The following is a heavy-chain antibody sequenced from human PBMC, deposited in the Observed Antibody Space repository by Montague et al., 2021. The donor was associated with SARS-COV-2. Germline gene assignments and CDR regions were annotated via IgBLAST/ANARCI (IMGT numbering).Heavy chain of an antibody. V-gene: IGHV4-4*02. CDR2: VYHTGGT. Sequence: SETLSLTCGVSGVSITGNNNWWSWVRQPSGKGLVWIVEVYHTGGTNYNPSLKSRVTISVDTSKNQFSLDLTSVTAADTAVYYCARGAPGYWGQGTLVTVSS. CDR3: ARGAPGY. CDR1: GVSITGNNNW. J-gene: IGHJ4*02.